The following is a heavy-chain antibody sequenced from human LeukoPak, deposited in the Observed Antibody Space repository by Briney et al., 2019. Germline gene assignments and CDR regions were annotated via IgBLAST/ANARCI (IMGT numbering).Heavy chain of an antibody. V-gene: IGHV3-21*01. D-gene: IGHD3-22*01. CDR2: ISGSGVGT. CDR3: ARLYYDSSGSFAY. CDR1: GFTFSSYT. J-gene: IGHJ4*03. Sequence: GGSLRLSCVASGFTFSSYTMNWVRQAPGKGLEWVSAISGSGVGTYYADSVKGRFTISRDNAKNSLYLQMNSLRAEDTAVYYCARLYYDSSGSFAYWGRGTLVTVSS.